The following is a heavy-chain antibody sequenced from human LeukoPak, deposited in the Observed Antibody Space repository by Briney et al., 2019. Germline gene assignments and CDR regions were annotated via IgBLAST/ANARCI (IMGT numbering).Heavy chain of an antibody. D-gene: IGHD3-10*01. CDR1: GFTFSSYW. CDR3: ARDKGRYGSGSYYHGLDV. Sequence: GGSLRLSCGASGFTFSSYWMSWVRQAPGKGLEWVAIIKQDGSEKDYVDSVKGRFTISRDNAKNSLYLQMNSLRVEDTAVYYCARDKGRYGSGSYYHGLDVWGQGSTVTVSS. J-gene: IGHJ6*02. V-gene: IGHV3-7*01. CDR2: IKQDGSEK.